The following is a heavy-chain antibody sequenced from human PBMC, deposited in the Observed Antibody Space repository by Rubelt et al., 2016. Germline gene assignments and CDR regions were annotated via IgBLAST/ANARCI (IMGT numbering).Heavy chain of an antibody. V-gene: IGHV1-3*01. Sequence: QVQLVQSGAEVKKPGASVQVSCKASGYTFTSYAMHWVRQAPGQRLEWMGWINAGNGNTKYSQKFQGRVTLTRDTSASTAYMGLSSLRSEDTAVYYCARSKDTAMVTDADWYFDLWGRGTLVTVSS. CDR3: ARSKDTAMVTDADWYFDL. CDR1: GYTFTSYA. J-gene: IGHJ2*01. CDR2: INAGNGNT. D-gene: IGHD5-18*01.